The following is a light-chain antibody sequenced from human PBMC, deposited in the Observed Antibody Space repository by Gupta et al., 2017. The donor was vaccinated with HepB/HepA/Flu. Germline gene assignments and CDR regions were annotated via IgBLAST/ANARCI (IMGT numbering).Light chain of an antibody. J-gene: IGKJ4*01. CDR1: QSIKNY. CDR2: AVS. Sequence: DIQMTQSPSPLSASVGDRVTITCRASQSIKNYLNWYQQKPGKAPKVLIYAVSSLQSGVPSRFSGGGSGTDFTLTISSLQPEDIATYYCQQSYTGFLTFGGGTKVEIK. V-gene: IGKV1-39*01. CDR3: QQSYTGFLT.